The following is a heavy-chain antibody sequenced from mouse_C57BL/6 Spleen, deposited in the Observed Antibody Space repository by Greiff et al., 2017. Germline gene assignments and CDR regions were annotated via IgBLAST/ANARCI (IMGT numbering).Heavy chain of an antibody. J-gene: IGHJ2*01. CDR2: FYPGSGSI. CDR1: GYTFTEYT. CDR3: ARHEVDGYYVYYFDY. D-gene: IGHD2-3*01. Sequence: VQLQQSGAELVKPGASVKLSCKASGYTFTEYTIHWVKQRSGQGLEWIGWFYPGSGSIKYNEKFKDKATMTADKSSSTVYMERSRLPSEDSAVYFCARHEVDGYYVYYFDYWGQGTTLTVAS. V-gene: IGHV1-62-2*01.